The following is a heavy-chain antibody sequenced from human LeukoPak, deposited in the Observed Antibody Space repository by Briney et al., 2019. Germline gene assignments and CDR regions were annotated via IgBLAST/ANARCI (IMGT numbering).Heavy chain of an antibody. V-gene: IGHV7-4-1*02. D-gene: IGHD3-3*01. CDR3: ARDTIFGVVIMESDYYYYDMDV. CDR1: GYTFTSYA. J-gene: IGHJ6*02. CDR2: INTNTGNP. Sequence: ASVKASCKASGYTFTSYAMNWVRQAPGQGLEWMGWINTNTGNPTYAQGFTGRFVFSLDTSVSTAYLQISSLKAEDTAVYYCARDTIFGVVIMESDYYYYDMDVWGQGTTVTVSS.